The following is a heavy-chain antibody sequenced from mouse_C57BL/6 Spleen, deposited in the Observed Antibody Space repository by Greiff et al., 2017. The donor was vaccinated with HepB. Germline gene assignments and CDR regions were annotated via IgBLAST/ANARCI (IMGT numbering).Heavy chain of an antibody. CDR1: GYAFSSYW. D-gene: IGHD1-1*01. Sequence: VQGVESGAELVKPGASVKISCKASGYAFSSYWMNWVKQRPGKGLEWIGQIYPGDGDTNYNGKFKGKATLTADKSSSTAYMQLSSLTSEDSAVYFCARADYGSSYSYWGQGTTLTVSS. V-gene: IGHV1-80*01. CDR3: ARADYGSSYSY. CDR2: IYPGDGDT. J-gene: IGHJ2*01.